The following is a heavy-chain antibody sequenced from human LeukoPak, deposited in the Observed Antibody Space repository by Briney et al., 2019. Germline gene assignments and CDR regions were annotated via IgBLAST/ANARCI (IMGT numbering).Heavy chain of an antibody. CDR3: ARSEEVLLWFGELSYFDY. CDR1: GGSISSYY. V-gene: IGHV4-59*12. J-gene: IGHJ4*02. Sequence: SETLSLTCTVSGGSISSYYWSWIRQPPGKGLEWIGYIYYSGSTNYNPSLKSRVTISVDTSKNQFSLKLSSVIAADTAVYYCARSEEVLLWFGELSYFDYWGQGTLVTVSS. CDR2: IYYSGST. D-gene: IGHD3-10*01.